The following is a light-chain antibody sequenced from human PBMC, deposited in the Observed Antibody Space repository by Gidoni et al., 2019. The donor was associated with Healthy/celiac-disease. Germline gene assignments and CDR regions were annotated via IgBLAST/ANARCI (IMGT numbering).Light chain of an antibody. CDR3: QQYNNWPRT. J-gene: IGKJ1*01. Sequence: EIVMTQSPATLSVSPGERATLSCRASQSVSSNLAWYQQKPGQAPRLLIYGASTRATGIPARFSGSVSGTEFTLTISSLQSEDFAVYYCQQYNNWPRTFXQXTKVXIK. CDR2: GAS. CDR1: QSVSSN. V-gene: IGKV3-15*01.